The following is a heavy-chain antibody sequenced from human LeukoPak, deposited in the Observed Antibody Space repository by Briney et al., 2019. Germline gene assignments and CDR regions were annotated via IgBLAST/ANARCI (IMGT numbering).Heavy chain of an antibody. CDR2: IFPIFGAA. J-gene: IGHJ4*02. Sequence: ASVKVSCVASRGSLSSYAISWVRPAPAPGLERMGGIFPIFGAANYAQKDQGRVTITADESTSTAYMELSRLRSEDTAVYYCARGDQGYCSSTSCYFDYWGQGTLVTVSS. CDR3: ARGDQGYCSSTSCYFDY. V-gene: IGHV1-69*13. D-gene: IGHD2-2*01. CDR1: RGSLSSYA.